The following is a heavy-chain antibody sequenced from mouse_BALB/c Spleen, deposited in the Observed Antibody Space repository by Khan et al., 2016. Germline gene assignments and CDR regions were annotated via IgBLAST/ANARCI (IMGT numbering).Heavy chain of an antibody. Sequence: EVQLQESGPGLGKPSQSLSLTCTVTGFSITSDYAWNWIRQFPGNKLEWMGYIRYSVPTTNNPSLKSRISITRDKSKNQFFLQLNSVTTDDTATYYCSRWLDAMDYWGQGTSVTVSS. CDR3: SRWLDAMDY. D-gene: IGHD2-2*01. V-gene: IGHV3-2*02. CDR1: GFSITSDYA. J-gene: IGHJ4*01. CDR2: IRYSVPT.